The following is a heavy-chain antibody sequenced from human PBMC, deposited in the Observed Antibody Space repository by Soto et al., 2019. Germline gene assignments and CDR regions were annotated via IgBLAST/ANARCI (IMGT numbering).Heavy chain of an antibody. V-gene: IGHV4-34*01. Sequence: QVQLQQWGAGLVKPSETLSLSCAVYGQSFSGHSWAWIRQPPGKGLEWIGEINESGSTSYNPSLKSRVTISTDTSKNQCSLKLSSVSAADTAAYFCARGSGIVALPGELEDVKYDYWGQGTLVNVSS. CDR1: GQSFSGHS. J-gene: IGHJ4*02. D-gene: IGHD1-1*01. CDR2: INESGST. CDR3: ARGSGIVALPGELEDVKYDY.